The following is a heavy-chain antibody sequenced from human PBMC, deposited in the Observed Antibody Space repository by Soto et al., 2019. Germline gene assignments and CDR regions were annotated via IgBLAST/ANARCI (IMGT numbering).Heavy chain of an antibody. CDR3: ARDNRFFGVVIIPAAFDI. CDR2: ISSNGGST. Sequence: GGSLRLSCAASGFTFSSYAMHWVRQAPGKGLEYVSAISSNGGSTYYANSVKGRFTISRDNSKNTLYLQMGSRRAEDMAVYYFARDNRFFGVVIIPAAFDIWGQGTMVTVSS. J-gene: IGHJ3*02. V-gene: IGHV3-64*01. CDR1: GFTFSSYA. D-gene: IGHD3-3*01.